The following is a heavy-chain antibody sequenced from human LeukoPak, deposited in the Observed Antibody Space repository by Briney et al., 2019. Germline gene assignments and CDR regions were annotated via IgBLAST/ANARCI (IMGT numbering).Heavy chain of an antibody. D-gene: IGHD2-2*02. V-gene: IGHV1-2*02. J-gene: IGHJ4*02. CDR2: INPNSGGT. CDR3: ARVPSRYCSSTSCYTNFDY. CDR1: GYTFTGYY. Sequence: ASVKVSCKASGYTFTGYYTHWVRQAPGQGLEWMGWINPNSGGTNYAQKFQGRVTMTRDTSISTAYMELSRLRSDDTAVYYCARVPSRYCSSTSCYTNFDYWGQGTLVTVSS.